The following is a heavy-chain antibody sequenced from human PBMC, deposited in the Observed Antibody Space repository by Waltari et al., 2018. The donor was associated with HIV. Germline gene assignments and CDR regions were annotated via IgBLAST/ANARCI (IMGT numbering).Heavy chain of an antibody. CDR1: GSTFTSYD. CDR3: AREGSSDYYYFDY. D-gene: IGHD3-22*01. V-gene: IGHV1-46*03. Sequence: QVQLVQSGAEVKKPGASVKVSCEASGSTFTSYDMHWVRQAPGQGLEWMGIINPSGGSTTYAQKFQGRVTMTRDTSTSTVYMELSSLRSEDTAVYYCAREGSSDYYYFDYWGQGTLVTVSS. CDR2: INPSGGST. J-gene: IGHJ4*02.